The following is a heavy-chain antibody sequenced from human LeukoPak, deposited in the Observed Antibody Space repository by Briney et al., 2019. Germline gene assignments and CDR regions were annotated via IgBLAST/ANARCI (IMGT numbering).Heavy chain of an antibody. J-gene: IGHJ4*02. CDR1: GYTFTDYY. D-gene: IGHD5-12*01. V-gene: IGHV1-2*02. CDR2: IDPDTGGT. CDR3: ANWAATIPNFNC. Sequence: ASVTVSCKASGYTFTDYYIHWVRQAPGQGLEWMGWIDPDTGGTNFAQKFQGRVTMTTDMSITTVYMELTRLRSDDTAVYYCANWAATIPNFNCGGQGTLVTVSS.